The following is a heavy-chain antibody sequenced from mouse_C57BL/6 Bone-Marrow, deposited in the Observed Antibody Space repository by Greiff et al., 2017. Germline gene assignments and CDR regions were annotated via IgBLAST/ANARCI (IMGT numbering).Heavy chain of an antibody. CDR3: ARDYYCGSYYFDY. J-gene: IGHJ2*01. D-gene: IGHD1-1*01. CDR2: IDPSYSYT. CDR1: GYTFTSYW. V-gene: IGHV1-69*01. Sequence: QVQLQQPGAELVMPGASVKLSCKASGYTFTSYWMHWVKQRPGQGLEWIGEIDPSYSYTNYNQKFKVKSTLTVDKSSSTAYMQLSSLTSEDSAVYYGARDYYCGSYYFDYWGQGTTLTVSS.